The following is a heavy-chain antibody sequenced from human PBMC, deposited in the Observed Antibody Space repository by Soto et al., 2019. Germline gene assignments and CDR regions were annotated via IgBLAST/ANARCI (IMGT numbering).Heavy chain of an antibody. V-gene: IGHV3-48*01. Sequence: GGSLRLSCAASGFTFSSYSMNWVRQAPGKGLEWVSYISSSSSTIYYADSVKGRFTISRDNAKNSLYLQMNSLRAEDTAVYYCARDESTVGVLSSNFDYWGQGTLVTVSS. J-gene: IGHJ4*02. CDR2: ISSSSSTI. D-gene: IGHD1-26*01. CDR1: GFTFSSYS. CDR3: ARDESTVGVLSSNFDY.